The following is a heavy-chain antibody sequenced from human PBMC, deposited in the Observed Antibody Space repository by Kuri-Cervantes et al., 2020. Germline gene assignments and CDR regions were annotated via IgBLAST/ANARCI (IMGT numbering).Heavy chain of an antibody. D-gene: IGHD2-15*01. V-gene: IGHV3-48*01. CDR2: ISSSSSNI. Sequence: GESLKISCAASGFTFSSHSMNWVRQAPGKRLEWGSYISSSSSNIYYADSVKGRFTISRDNAKNSLYLQMNRLRAEDTAVYYCARGGAATYVVPYYYYGMDVWGQGTTVTVSS. CDR1: GFTFSSHS. CDR3: ARGGAATYVVPYYYYGMDV. J-gene: IGHJ6*02.